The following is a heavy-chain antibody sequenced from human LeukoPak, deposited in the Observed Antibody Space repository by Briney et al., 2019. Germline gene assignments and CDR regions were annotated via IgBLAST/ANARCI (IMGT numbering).Heavy chain of an antibody. CDR2: IYYSGST. J-gene: IGHJ6*03. CDR1: GGSIISYY. D-gene: IGHD2-2*01. CDR3: ARHGNLVVPVNYYYTDV. Sequence: SETLSLTCTVSGGSIISYYWCWIRQPPGKGLEWIGYIYYSGSTNYNPSLKSRVTISVDTSKNQFSLKLSSVTAADTAVYYCARHGNLVVPVNYYYTDVWGKRTTVTVSS. V-gene: IGHV4-59*08.